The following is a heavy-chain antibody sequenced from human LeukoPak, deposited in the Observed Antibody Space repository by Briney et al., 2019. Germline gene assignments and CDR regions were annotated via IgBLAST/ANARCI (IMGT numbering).Heavy chain of an antibody. J-gene: IGHJ4*02. Sequence: RGSLRLSCAASGFTFSSYAMSWVRQAPGKGLEWVGRIESEADGGTTDYAAPVKGRFTISRDDSKTTLYLQMDSLKTDDTAVYYCTTGRLDWGQGTLVTVSS. CDR1: GFTFSSYA. CDR2: IESEADGGTT. D-gene: IGHD6-19*01. V-gene: IGHV3-15*04. CDR3: TTGRLD.